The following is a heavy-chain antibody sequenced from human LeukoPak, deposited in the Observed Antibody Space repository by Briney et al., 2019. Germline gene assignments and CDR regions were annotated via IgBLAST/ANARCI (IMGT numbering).Heavy chain of an antibody. CDR3: ARAIVGYYDSLTGSRYYYGMDV. V-gene: IGHV4-59*01. D-gene: IGHD3-9*01. CDR2: IYYSGSN. Sequence: SETLSLTCTVSGGSISRYSWNWIRQPPGKGLEWIGYIYYSGSNNYNPSLSSRLTISVDTSKNQSSLKLSSVTAADTAVYYCARAIVGYYDSLTGSRYYYGMDVWGQGTTVTVSS. J-gene: IGHJ6*02. CDR1: GGSISRYS.